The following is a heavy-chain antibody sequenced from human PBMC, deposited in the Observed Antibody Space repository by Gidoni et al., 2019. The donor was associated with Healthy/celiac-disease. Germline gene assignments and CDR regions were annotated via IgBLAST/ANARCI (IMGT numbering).Heavy chain of an antibody. D-gene: IGHD3-3*01. CDR1: GFPFVSYA. CDR2: ISGSGGST. Sequence: EVQLLESGGGLVQPGGSLRLSCAASGFPFVSYAMSWVRQAPGKGLEWVSAISGSGGSTYYADSVKGRFTISRDNSKNTLYLQMNSLRAEDTAVYYCAKSQLNTIGVWYFDYWGQGTLVTVSS. CDR3: AKSQLNTIGVWYFDY. V-gene: IGHV3-23*01. J-gene: IGHJ4*02.